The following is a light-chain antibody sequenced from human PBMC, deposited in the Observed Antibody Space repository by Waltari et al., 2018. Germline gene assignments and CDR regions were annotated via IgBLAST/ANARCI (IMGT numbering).Light chain of an antibody. Sequence: EIVLTQSPGTLSLSPGERATLSCRASQRVGRALIWYQQKPGQAPRLLIYGASTRATGIPDRFSGSGFGTDFSLTISRLEPEDFAVYYCQRNDRLPVTFGQGTKVEIK. J-gene: IGKJ1*01. V-gene: IGKV3-20*01. CDR1: QRVGRA. CDR2: GAS. CDR3: QRNDRLPVT.